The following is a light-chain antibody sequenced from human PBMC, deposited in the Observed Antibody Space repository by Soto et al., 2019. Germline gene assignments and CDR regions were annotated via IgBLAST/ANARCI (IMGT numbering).Light chain of an antibody. Sequence: EIVLTQSPGTLSLSPGERATLSCRASQSVSSSYLAWYQQKPGQAPRLLIYGASSRATGIPDRFSGSGSGTDFTLTISRLEPEAFAVYYCQQYGSSPHFGGGTKVEIK. J-gene: IGKJ4*01. CDR2: GAS. CDR1: QSVSSSY. V-gene: IGKV3-20*01. CDR3: QQYGSSPH.